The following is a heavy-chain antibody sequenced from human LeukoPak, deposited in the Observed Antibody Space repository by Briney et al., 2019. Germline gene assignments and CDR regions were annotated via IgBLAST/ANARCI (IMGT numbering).Heavy chain of an antibody. Sequence: PGGSLRLSCAASGFTFSSYSMNWVRQAPGKGLEWVSSISSSSYIYYADSVKGRFTISRDNAKNSLYLQMNSLRAEDTAVYYCARLADYGRFYGMDVWGQGTTVTVSS. D-gene: IGHD4-17*01. CDR1: GFTFSSYS. CDR3: ARLADYGRFYGMDV. V-gene: IGHV3-21*01. J-gene: IGHJ6*02. CDR2: ISSSSYI.